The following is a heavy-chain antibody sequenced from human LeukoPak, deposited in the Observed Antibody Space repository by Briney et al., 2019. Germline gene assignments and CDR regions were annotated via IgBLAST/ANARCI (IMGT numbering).Heavy chain of an antibody. J-gene: IGHJ4*02. CDR1: GFTFSSYS. CDR2: ISSSSSYI. V-gene: IGHV3-21*01. Sequence: PGGSLRLSCAASGFTFSSYSMNWVRQAPGKGLEWVSSISSSSSYIYYVESVKGRFTISRDNAKNSLFLQMNSLRAEDTAMYYCARTGYDSSGYYSDYWGQGTLVTVSS. CDR3: ARTGYDSSGYYSDY. D-gene: IGHD3-22*01.